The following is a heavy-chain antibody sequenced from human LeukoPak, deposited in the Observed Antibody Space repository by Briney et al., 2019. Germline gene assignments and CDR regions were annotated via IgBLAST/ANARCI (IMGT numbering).Heavy chain of an antibody. CDR2: IYPGDSDT. V-gene: IGHV5-51*01. CDR1: GYSFTSYW. J-gene: IGHJ4*02. Sequence: PGESLKISCKGSGYSFTSYWIGWVRQMPGKGLEWMGIIYPGDSDTRYSPSFQGQVTISADKSISTAYLQRSSLKASDTAMYYCARHFSRRAGGHQLPFIWGQGTLVTVSS. D-gene: IGHD2-2*01. CDR3: ARHFSRRAGGHQLPFI.